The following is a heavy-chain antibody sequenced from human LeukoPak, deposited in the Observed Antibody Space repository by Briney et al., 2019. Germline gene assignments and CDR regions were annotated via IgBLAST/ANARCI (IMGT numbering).Heavy chain of an antibody. Sequence: GGSLRLSCAASGFTFDDYAMHWVRQAPGKGLEWVSGISWNSGSIGYADSVEGRFTISRDNAKNSLYLQMNSLRAEDTALYYCATSNYFDYWGQGTLVTVSS. J-gene: IGHJ4*02. CDR3: ATSNYFDY. CDR1: GFTFDDYA. V-gene: IGHV3-9*01. CDR2: ISWNSGSI.